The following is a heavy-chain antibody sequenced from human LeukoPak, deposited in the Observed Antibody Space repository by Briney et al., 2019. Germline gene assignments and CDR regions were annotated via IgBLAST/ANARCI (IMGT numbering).Heavy chain of an antibody. D-gene: IGHD1-1*01. J-gene: IGHJ4*02. V-gene: IGHV5-51*01. CDR1: GYGFTRNW. CDR3: AKPGTTGTTI. Sequence: GASLQISSKGDGYGFTRNWIGWVRRMPGKGREWRVIIYPADSDTRYSPSFQGQVTMSADSSISTAFLQWSSLKASDTAMYYCAKPGTTGTTIWGQGNLVTVSS. CDR2: IYPADSDT.